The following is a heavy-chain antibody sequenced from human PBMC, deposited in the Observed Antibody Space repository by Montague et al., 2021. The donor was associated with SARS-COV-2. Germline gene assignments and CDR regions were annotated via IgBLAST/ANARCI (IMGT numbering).Heavy chain of an antibody. CDR2: IYTSGST. J-gene: IGHJ5*02. CDR3: ARGTTVSSSGYYTGWFDP. CDR1: GGSIRSGVYY. Sequence: TLSLTCTVSGGSIRSGVYYWSWIWQPAGKGLEWIGRIYTSGSTNYNPSLNSRVTISVDASKNQFSLKLSSVTAADTAVYYCARGTTVSSSGYYTGWFDPWGQGTLVTVSS. D-gene: IGHD3-22*01. V-gene: IGHV4-61*02.